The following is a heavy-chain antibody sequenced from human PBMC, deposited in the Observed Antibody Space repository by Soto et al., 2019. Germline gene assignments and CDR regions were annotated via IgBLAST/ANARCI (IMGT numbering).Heavy chain of an antibody. D-gene: IGHD1-1*01. CDR2: ISYDGSNK. V-gene: IGHV3-30*18. Sequence: GGSLRLSCAASGFTFSSYGMHWVRQAPGKGLEWVAVISYDGSNKYYADSVKGRFTISRDNSKNTLYLQMNSLRAEDTAVYYCAKVGTIADFDYWGQGTLVTVSS. CDR3: AKVGTIADFDY. CDR1: GFTFSSYG. J-gene: IGHJ4*02.